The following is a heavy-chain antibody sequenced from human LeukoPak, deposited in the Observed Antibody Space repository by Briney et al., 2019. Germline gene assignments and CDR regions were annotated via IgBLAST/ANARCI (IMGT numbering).Heavy chain of an antibody. V-gene: IGHV4-30-4*07. CDR1: SGSINSGGYS. CDR2: IYYSGTT. J-gene: IGHJ4*02. CDR3: ASSVAAAGTFYFDY. D-gene: IGHD6-13*01. Sequence: SETLSLTCAVSSGSINSGGYSWSWIRQPPGKGLEWIGDIYYSGTTYYNPSLKSRVTISVDTSKNQFSLKLNSVTAADTAVYYCASSVAAAGTFYFDYWGQGILVTVSS.